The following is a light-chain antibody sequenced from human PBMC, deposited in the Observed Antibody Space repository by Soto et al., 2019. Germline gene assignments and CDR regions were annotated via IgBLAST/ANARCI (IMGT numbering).Light chain of an antibody. Sequence: DIVMTQSPDSLAVSLGERATINCKSSQTVLYSSNNKNYLAWYQQKPGQPPKLLIYWASTRESGVPDRFSGSGSGTDFTLTISSLLAEDAAVYYCQQYYTTPYTFGQGTTLEIK. V-gene: IGKV4-1*01. CDR2: WAS. J-gene: IGKJ2*01. CDR3: QQYYTTPYT. CDR1: QTVLYSSNNKNY.